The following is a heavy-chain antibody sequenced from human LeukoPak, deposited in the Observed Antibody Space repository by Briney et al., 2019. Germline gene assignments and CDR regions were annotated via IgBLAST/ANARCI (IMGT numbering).Heavy chain of an antibody. CDR1: GFTFSSYA. Sequence: PGGSLRLSCAASGFTFSSYAMSWVRQAPGKGLEWVSVISGSGGGTNYADSVKGRFTISRDNSKNTLHLQMNSLRAEDTAIYYCAKDLIVGATADVFDIWGQGTMVTVSS. J-gene: IGHJ3*02. D-gene: IGHD1-26*01. CDR2: ISGSGGGT. V-gene: IGHV3-23*01. CDR3: AKDLIVGATADVFDI.